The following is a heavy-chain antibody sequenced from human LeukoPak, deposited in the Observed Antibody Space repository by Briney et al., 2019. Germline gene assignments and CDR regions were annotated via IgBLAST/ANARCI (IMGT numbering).Heavy chain of an antibody. D-gene: IGHD6-19*01. CDR2: IYSTGST. Sequence: SETLSLTCTVSGGSISTYYWSWIRQPPGKGLELIGYIYSTGSTNYNPSLKSRVTIAVNTSKKQFSLNLSSVTAADTAVYYCARRDSSGWCYFDSWGQGDLVSVSS. CDR3: ARRDSSGWCYFDS. J-gene: IGHJ4*02. CDR1: GGSISTYY. V-gene: IGHV4-59*01.